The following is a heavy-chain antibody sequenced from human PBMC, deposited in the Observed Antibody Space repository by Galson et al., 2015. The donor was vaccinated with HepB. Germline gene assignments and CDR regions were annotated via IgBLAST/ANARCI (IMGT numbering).Heavy chain of an antibody. CDR2: ISAYNRQT. Sequence: VKVSCKAYGYIFSTYSITWVRQAPGQGLEWMGWISAYNRQTNYAQSFQDRVTMTTDRSTSTIYLELRSLRSDDTAVYYCARGALVVVVGATQNNWFDPWGQETLVTVSS. D-gene: IGHD2-15*01. CDR1: GYIFSTYS. J-gene: IGHJ5*02. V-gene: IGHV1-18*01. CDR3: ARGALVVVVGATQNNWFDP.